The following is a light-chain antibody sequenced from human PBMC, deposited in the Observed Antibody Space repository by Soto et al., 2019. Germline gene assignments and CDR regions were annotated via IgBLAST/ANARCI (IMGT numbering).Light chain of an antibody. CDR1: SGHSSYA. Sequence: QPVLTQSPSASASLGASVKLTCTLSSGHSSYAIAWHQQQPAKGPRYLMKLNSDGSHTKGDGIPDRFSGSSSGAERYLTISSLQSEDEADYYCQTWDTGTVVLGGGTKLTVL. V-gene: IGLV4-69*01. CDR2: LNSDGSH. J-gene: IGLJ2*01. CDR3: QTWDTGTVV.